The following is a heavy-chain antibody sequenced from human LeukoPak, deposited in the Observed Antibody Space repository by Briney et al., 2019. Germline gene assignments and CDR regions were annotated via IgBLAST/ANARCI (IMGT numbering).Heavy chain of an antibody. Sequence: PSETLSLTCAVYGGSFSDYYWNWIRQSPGKGLEWIGSIYYSGSTYYNPSLKSRVTISVDKSKNQFSLKLSSVTAADTAVYYCARNFDYWGQGTLVTVSS. CDR1: GGSFSDYY. J-gene: IGHJ4*02. V-gene: IGHV4-34*01. CDR3: ARNFDY. CDR2: IYYSGST.